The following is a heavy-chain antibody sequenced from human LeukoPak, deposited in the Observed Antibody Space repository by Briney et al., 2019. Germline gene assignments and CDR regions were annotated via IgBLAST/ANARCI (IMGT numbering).Heavy chain of an antibody. V-gene: IGHV4-34*01. D-gene: IGHD5-18*01. J-gene: IGHJ4*02. Sequence: SETLSLTCAVYGGSFSGYYWSWIRQPPGKGLEWIGEINHSGSTNYNPSLKSRVTISVDTSKNQFSLKLSSVTAADTAVYYCARLQLPGHLDYWGQGTLVTVPS. CDR3: ARLQLPGHLDY. CDR2: INHSGST. CDR1: GGSFSGYY.